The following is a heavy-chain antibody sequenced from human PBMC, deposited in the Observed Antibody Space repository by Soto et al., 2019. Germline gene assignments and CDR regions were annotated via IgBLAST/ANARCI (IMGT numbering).Heavy chain of an antibody. Sequence: ASVKVSCKASGYTFTSYYMHWVRQAPGQGLEWMGIINPSGGSTSYAQRFQGRVTMTRDTSTSTVYMELSSLRSEDTAVYYCARVNMVRGVINYYYYGMDVWGQGTTVTVSS. CDR3: ARVNMVRGVINYYYYGMDV. CDR2: INPSGGST. V-gene: IGHV1-46*01. J-gene: IGHJ6*02. D-gene: IGHD3-10*01. CDR1: GYTFTSYY.